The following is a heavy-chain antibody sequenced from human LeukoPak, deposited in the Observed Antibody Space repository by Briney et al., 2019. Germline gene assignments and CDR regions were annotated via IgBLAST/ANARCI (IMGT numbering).Heavy chain of an antibody. D-gene: IGHD5-24*01. J-gene: IGHJ3*02. V-gene: IGHV3-30*04. CDR1: GFTFSSYA. Sequence: GGSLRLSCAASGFTFSSYAMYWVRQAPGKGLEWVAVISYDGSNKYYADSVKGRFTISRDNSKNTLYLQMNSLRAEDTAVYYCAKEPMQRWLQLGAFDIWGQGTMVTVSS. CDR2: ISYDGSNK. CDR3: AKEPMQRWLQLGAFDI.